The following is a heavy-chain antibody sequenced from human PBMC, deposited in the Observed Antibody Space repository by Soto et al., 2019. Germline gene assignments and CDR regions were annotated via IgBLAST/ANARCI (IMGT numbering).Heavy chain of an antibody. J-gene: IGHJ4*02. Sequence: GGSLRLSCAASGFSFSISPMHWVRQAPGKGPEWVALISYDGTNKFYADSVKGRFTISRDNSKSTLYLQVDSLRPEDAAVYYCARDPKTSGGQHRAFNYFDSWGQGTLVTVSS. D-gene: IGHD2-15*01. V-gene: IGHV3-30-3*01. CDR2: ISYDGTNK. CDR1: GFSFSISP. CDR3: ARDPKTSGGQHRAFNYFDS.